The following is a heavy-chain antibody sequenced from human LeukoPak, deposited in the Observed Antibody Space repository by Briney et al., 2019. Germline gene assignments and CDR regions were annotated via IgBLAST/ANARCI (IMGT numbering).Heavy chain of an antibody. J-gene: IGHJ3*02. V-gene: IGHV4-59*01. CDR3: ARDLSSSWYYYCSGTPRSAFDI. D-gene: IGHD3-10*01. CDR1: GGSISSYY. CDR2: IYYSGST. Sequence: SETLSLTCTVSGGSISSYYWSWIRQPPGKGLEWIGYIYYSGSTNYNPSLKSRVTISVDTSKNQFSLKLSSVTAADTAVYYCARDLSSSWYYYCSGTPRSAFDIWGQGTMVTVSS.